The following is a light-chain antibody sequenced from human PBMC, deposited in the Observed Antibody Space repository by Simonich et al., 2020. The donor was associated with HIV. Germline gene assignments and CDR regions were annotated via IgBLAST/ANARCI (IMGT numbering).Light chain of an antibody. CDR3: QQYYSTPLT. CDR1: QSISSW. Sequence: DIQMNQSPSSVSASVGNRVTITCRASQSISSWLAWYQQKPGRAPNLLIYAASSLQSGVPSRFTGSGSGTDFTLTISSLQAEDVAVYYCQQYYSTPLTFGGGTKVEIK. V-gene: IGKV1-12*01. CDR2: AAS. J-gene: IGKJ4*01.